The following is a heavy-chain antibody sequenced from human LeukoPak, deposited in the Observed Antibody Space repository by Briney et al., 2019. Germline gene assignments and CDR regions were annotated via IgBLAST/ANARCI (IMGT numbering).Heavy chain of an antibody. V-gene: IGHV4-34*01. D-gene: IGHD5-12*01. CDR1: GGSFSGYY. CDR3: ARWLRGFDY. J-gene: IGHJ4*02. CDR2: INHSGST. Sequence: PSETLSLTCAVYGGSFSGYYRSWIRQPPGKGLEWIGEINHSGSTNYNPSLKSRVTVSVDTSKNQFSLKLSSVTAADTAVYYCARWLRGFDYWGQGTLVTVSS.